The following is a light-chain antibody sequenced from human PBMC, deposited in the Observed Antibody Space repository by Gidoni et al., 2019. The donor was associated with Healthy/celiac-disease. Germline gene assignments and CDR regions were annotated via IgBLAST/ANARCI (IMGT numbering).Light chain of an antibody. Sequence: SPGERATLSCRKSQTVSSTYLAWYQQKDGQAPRLLIYGASTRATAIPDRFSGGGSGTDFTLTISRLEPEDFAVYYCQQYGTSLMYTFGQATKLEIK. CDR2: GAS. CDR1: QTVSSTY. CDR3: QQYGTSLMYT. V-gene: IGKV3-20*01. J-gene: IGKJ2*01.